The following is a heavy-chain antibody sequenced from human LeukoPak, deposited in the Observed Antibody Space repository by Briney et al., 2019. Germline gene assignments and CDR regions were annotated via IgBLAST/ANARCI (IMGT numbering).Heavy chain of an antibody. CDR1: GFTFSSYA. V-gene: IGHV3-23*01. CDR2: ISGSGGST. CDR3: AKDGHDYVWGSYRYTF. J-gene: IGHJ4*02. D-gene: IGHD3-16*02. Sequence: GGSLRLSCAASGFTFSSYAMSWVRQAPGKGLEWVSAISGSGGSTYYADSVKGRFTISRDNSKNTLYLQMNSLRAEDTAVYYCAKDGHDYVWGSYRYTFWGQGTLVTVSS.